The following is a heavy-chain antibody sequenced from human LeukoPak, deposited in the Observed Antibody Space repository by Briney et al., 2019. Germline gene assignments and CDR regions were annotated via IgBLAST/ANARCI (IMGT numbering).Heavy chain of an antibody. CDR3: ASQSSGSSTRAPDF. CDR1: GVTFSSFS. V-gene: IGHV3-48*04. CDR2: ISSSSRSK. J-gene: IGHJ4*02. Sequence: GGSLRLSCETSGVTFSSFSLNWLRQAPGKGLEWLSYISSSSRSKYYADSVKGRFIVSRDNAKNSLYLQMDSLRAEDTALYYCASQSSGSSTRAPDFWGQGTLVTVSS. D-gene: IGHD1-26*01.